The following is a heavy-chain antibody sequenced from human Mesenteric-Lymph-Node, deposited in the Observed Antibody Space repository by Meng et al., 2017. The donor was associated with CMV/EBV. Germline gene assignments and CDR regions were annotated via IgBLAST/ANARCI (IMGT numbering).Heavy chain of an antibody. D-gene: IGHD3-3*01. CDR3: ARDPLHYDPSFVEYYYYAMDV. J-gene: IGHJ6*02. Sequence: ASVKVSCKASGYTFTGYNIYWVRQAPGEGLEWMGWISPYSGATNYAQKFQGRVTMTSDTSISTAYMELTSLRSDDTAVYYCARDPLHYDPSFVEYYYYAMDVWGQGTTVTVSS. V-gene: IGHV1-2*02. CDR1: GYTFTGYN. CDR2: ISPYSGAT.